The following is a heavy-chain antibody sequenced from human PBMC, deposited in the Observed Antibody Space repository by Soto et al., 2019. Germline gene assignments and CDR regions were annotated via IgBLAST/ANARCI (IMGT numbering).Heavy chain of an antibody. V-gene: IGHV3-9*01. CDR2: IDGAGGSL. D-gene: IGHD2-8*02. CDR3: SMSTGRFHADFDF. CDR1: GFIFNDYA. J-gene: IGHJ4*02. Sequence: GGSLRLSCRNSGFIFNDYAMHWVRQAPGKGLEWVAGIDGAGGSLDYSDSVKGRFTISRDNAENSLFLQMESLRADDTAVYYCSMSTGRFHADFDFWGQATQVTGS.